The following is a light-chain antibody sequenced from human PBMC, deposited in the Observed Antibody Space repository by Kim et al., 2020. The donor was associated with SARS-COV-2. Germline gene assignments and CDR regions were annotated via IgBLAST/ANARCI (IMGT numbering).Light chain of an antibody. V-gene: IGKV1-39*01. CDR2: ATS. CDR1: HTISTY. CDR3: QQSYT. J-gene: IGKJ1*01. Sequence: DIQMTQSPSSLSASVEDRVTITCRTSHTISTYLNWYQQKPGKAPKLLIYATSNLQSGVPSRFSGSGSGTDFTLTISSLQPEDFAAYYCQQSYTFGQGTKVDIK.